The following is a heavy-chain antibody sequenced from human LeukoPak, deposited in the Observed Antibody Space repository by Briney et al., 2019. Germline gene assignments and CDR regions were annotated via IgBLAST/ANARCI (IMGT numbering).Heavy chain of an antibody. CDR2: INHSGST. J-gene: IGHJ4*02. V-gene: IGHV4-34*01. Sequence: SETLSLTCAIYGGSFSGYTWSWIRQPPGKGLEWIGEINHSGSTNYNPSLKSRVTISVDMSKNQFSLKLSSVTAADTAVYYCARLGYYYDSSDYYDYWGQGTLVTVSS. CDR1: GGSFSGYT. CDR3: ARLGYYYDSSDYYDY. D-gene: IGHD3-22*01.